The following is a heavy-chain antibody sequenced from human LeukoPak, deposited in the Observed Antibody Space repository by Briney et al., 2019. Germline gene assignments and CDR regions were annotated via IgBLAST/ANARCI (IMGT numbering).Heavy chain of an antibody. CDR3: AKDVRDYGGYSDY. V-gene: IGHV3-30*18. Sequence: GGSLRLSCAASGFTFSTYGMHWVRQAPGKGLEWVAVISYDGSNKYYSDSVKGRFTIFRDNSKNTLYLQMNSLRAEDTAWYYCAKDVRDYGGYSDYWGQGTLVTVSS. D-gene: IGHD4-23*01. J-gene: IGHJ4*02. CDR2: ISYDGSNK. CDR1: GFTFSTYG.